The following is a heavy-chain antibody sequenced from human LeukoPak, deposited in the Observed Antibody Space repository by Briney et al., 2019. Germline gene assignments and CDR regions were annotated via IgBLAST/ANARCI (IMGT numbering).Heavy chain of an antibody. CDR2: ISGSGGST. J-gene: IGHJ6*02. CDR3: AKVDYDFWSGYYAVYYYGMDV. CDR1: GFTFSSYA. Sequence: GGSLRLSCAASGFTFSSYAMSWVRQAPGKGLEWVSAISGSGGSTYYADSVKGRFTISRDNSKNTLYLQMNSLRAEDTAVYYCAKVDYDFWSGYYAVYYYGMDVWGQGTTVTVSS. D-gene: IGHD3-3*01. V-gene: IGHV3-23*01.